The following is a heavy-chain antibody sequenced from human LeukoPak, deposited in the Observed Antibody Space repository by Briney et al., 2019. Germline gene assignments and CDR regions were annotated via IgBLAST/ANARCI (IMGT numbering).Heavy chain of an antibody. V-gene: IGHV1-69*05. CDR2: ITPMFGTA. Sequence: WASVKVSCKASGGTFSSYAINWVRQAPGQGLEWMGGITPMFGTAKYAQKFQGRVTMTTDTSTSTAYMELRSLRSDDTAVYYCARGTPSGTYLYWGQGTLVTVSS. J-gene: IGHJ4*02. D-gene: IGHD1-26*01. CDR1: GGTFSSYA. CDR3: ARGTPSGTYLY.